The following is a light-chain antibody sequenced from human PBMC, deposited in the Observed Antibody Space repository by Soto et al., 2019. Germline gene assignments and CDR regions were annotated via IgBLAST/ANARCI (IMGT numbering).Light chain of an antibody. CDR3: QQYNGYWT. Sequence: DIQMTQSPSTLSASVGDRVTITCRASQSISDSLAWYQQKPGKAPKLLIYQASSLKSGVPSRFSGSGSGTEFTLTISSLQPDDFETYYCQQYNGYWTFGQGTKVEIK. J-gene: IGKJ1*01. CDR1: QSISDS. V-gene: IGKV1-5*03. CDR2: QAS.